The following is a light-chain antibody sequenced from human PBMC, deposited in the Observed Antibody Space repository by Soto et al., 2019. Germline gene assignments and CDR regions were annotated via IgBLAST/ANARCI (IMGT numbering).Light chain of an antibody. Sequence: QSVLTQSPSASASLGASVKLTCTLNSGHSSYAIAWHQQQPEKGPRYLMKVNSDGSHNKGDGIPDRFSGSSSGAERYLTISSLQSEDEADYYCQTWGTAIVIFGGGTKVTVL. CDR3: QTWGTAIVI. CDR2: VNSDGSH. CDR1: SGHSSYA. V-gene: IGLV4-69*01. J-gene: IGLJ2*01.